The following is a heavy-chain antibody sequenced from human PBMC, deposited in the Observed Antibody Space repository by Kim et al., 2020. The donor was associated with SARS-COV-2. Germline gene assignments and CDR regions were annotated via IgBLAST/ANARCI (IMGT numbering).Heavy chain of an antibody. J-gene: IGHJ4*02. CDR2: IYTSGST. D-gene: IGHD6-19*01. V-gene: IGHV4-61*02. Sequence: SETLSLTCTVSGGSISSGSYYWSWIRQPAGKGLEWIGRIYTSGSTNYNPSLKSRVTISVDTSKNQFSLKLSSVTAADTAVYYCARTLAVAGHYYFDYWGQGTLVTVSS. CDR3: ARTLAVAGHYYFDY. CDR1: GGSISSGSYY.